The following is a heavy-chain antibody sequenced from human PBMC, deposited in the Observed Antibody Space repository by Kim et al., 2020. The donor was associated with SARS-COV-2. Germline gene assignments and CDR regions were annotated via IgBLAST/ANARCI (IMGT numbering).Heavy chain of an antibody. CDR2: IYYSGST. Sequence: SETLSLTCTVSGGSISSSSYYWGWIRQPPGKGLEWIGSIYYSGSTYYNPSLKSRVTISVDTSKNQFSLKLSSVTAADTAVYYCARHSVLSWAWGNKKDNWFDPWGQGTLVTVSS. V-gene: IGHV4-39*01. CDR1: GGSISSSSYY. D-gene: IGHD3-16*02. J-gene: IGHJ5*02. CDR3: ARHSVLSWAWGNKKDNWFDP.